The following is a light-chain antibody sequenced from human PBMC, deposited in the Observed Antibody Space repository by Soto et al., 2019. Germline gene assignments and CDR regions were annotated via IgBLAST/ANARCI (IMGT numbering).Light chain of an antibody. J-gene: IGLJ3*02. Sequence: QSALTQPPSASGSPGQSVTISCTGTGSDIGGYNYVSWYQQHPGKAPKLIIYEVSKRPSGVPDRFSGSMSGNTASLTVSGLQAEDEADYYCTSYAGSNNLVFAGGTKLTVL. CDR2: EVS. CDR1: GSDIGGYNY. V-gene: IGLV2-8*01. CDR3: TSYAGSNNLV.